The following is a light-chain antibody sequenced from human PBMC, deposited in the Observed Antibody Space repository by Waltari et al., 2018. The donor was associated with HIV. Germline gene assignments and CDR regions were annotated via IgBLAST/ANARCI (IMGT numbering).Light chain of an antibody. J-gene: IGKJ2*01. V-gene: IGKV1-17*01. CDR2: AAS. CDR1: QGIRND. CDR3: LQHHSYPGT. Sequence: DIQMTPSPYSPSASVGNRVTITCRARQGIRNDLGWYQQKPGKAPKRLIYAASSLQSGVPSRFSGGRSGTEFALTISSLQPEDSATYYCLQHHSYPGTFGQGTKLEIK.